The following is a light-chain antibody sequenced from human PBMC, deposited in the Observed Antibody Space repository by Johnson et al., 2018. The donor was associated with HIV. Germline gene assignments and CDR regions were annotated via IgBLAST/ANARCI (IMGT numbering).Light chain of an antibody. CDR2: DNT. CDR1: SSNIGDNY. V-gene: IGLV1-51*01. J-gene: IGLJ1*01. Sequence: QSVLTQPPSVSAAPGQKVTISCSGSSSNIGDNYVSWYQQVPGTAPKLLIYDNTKRPSGIPDRFSGSKSGTSATLGITGLQTGDEADYYCGTWDSSLSASYVFGTGTKVTVL. CDR3: GTWDSSLSASYV.